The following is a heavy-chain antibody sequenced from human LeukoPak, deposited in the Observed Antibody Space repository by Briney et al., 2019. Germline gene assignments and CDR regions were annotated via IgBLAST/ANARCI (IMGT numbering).Heavy chain of an antibody. V-gene: IGHV4-59*01. CDR3: ARDRELGS. CDR1: GGSISTYY. D-gene: IGHD3-16*01. Sequence: SETLSLTCIVSGGSISTYYWNWIRQPPGKGLEWIGYIYNSGSTDYNPSLKRRVTISADTSKNQFSLKLTSVTAADTAVYYCARDRELGSWGQGILVTVSS. CDR2: IYNSGST. J-gene: IGHJ5*02.